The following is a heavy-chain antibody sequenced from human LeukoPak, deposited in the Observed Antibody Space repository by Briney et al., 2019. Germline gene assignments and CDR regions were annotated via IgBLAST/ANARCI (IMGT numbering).Heavy chain of an antibody. V-gene: IGHV1-69*13. Sequence: SVKVSCKASGGTFSSYAISWVRQAPGQGLEWMGGIIPIFGTANYAQKFQGRVTITADESTSTAYMELSSLRSEETAVYYCARDGVSGYNWNDPPFDYWGQGTLVTVSS. CDR2: IIPIFGTA. D-gene: IGHD1-1*01. CDR3: ARDGVSGYNWNDPPFDY. J-gene: IGHJ4*02. CDR1: GGTFSSYA.